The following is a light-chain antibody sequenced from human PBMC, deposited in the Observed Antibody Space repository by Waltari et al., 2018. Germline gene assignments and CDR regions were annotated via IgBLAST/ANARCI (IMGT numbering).Light chain of an antibody. Sequence: VLTQSPDLQSVLPKETVTSTCRASQSVVRDLHWYQQKPDQSPKLLIKYASQSISGVPSRFSGSGSGTDFTLTINGLEAEDVATYYCHQSHLSPLTFGGGTKVEIK. CDR2: YAS. J-gene: IGKJ4*02. CDR3: HQSHLSPLT. CDR1: QSVVRD. V-gene: IGKV6-21*02.